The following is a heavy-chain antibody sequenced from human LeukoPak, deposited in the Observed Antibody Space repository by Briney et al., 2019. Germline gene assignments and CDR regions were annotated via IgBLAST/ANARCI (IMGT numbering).Heavy chain of an antibody. Sequence: ASVKVSCKASGYTFTGYYMHWVRQAPGQGLEWMGWINPNSGGTNYAQKFQGRVTMTRDTSISTAYMELSRLRSDDTAVYYCAAETVPGSYRLDAFDIWGQGTMVTVSS. D-gene: IGHD5-18*01. CDR3: AAETVPGSYRLDAFDI. CDR2: INPNSGGT. J-gene: IGHJ3*02. V-gene: IGHV1-2*02. CDR1: GYTFTGYY.